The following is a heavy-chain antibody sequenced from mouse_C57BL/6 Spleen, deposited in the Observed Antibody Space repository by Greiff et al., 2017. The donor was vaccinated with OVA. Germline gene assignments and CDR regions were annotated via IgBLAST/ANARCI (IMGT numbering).Heavy chain of an antibody. CDR2: ISYDGSN. CDR1: GYSITSGYY. V-gene: IGHV3-6*01. CDR3: ARDRIYYGNYVAY. D-gene: IGHD2-1*01. Sequence: EVKLMESGPGLVKPSQSLSLTCSVTGYSITSGYYCNWIRQFPGNKLEWMGSISYDGSNNYNPSLKNRISITRDTSKNQFFLKLNSVTTEDTATYYCARDRIYYGNYVAYWGQGTLVTVSA. J-gene: IGHJ3*01.